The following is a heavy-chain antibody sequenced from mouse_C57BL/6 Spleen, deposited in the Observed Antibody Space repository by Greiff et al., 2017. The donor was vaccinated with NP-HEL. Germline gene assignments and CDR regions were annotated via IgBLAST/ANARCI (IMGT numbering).Heavy chain of an antibody. CDR3: TTWGYGSSLFDY. V-gene: IGHV14-1*01. CDR2: IDPEDGDT. D-gene: IGHD1-1*01. CDR1: GFNIKDYY. J-gene: IGHJ2*01. Sequence: VQLQQSGAELVRPGASVKLSCTASGFNIKDYYMHWVKQRPEQGLEWIGRIDPEDGDTEYAPKFQGKATMTADPSSNTAYLQLSSLTSEDTAVYYCTTWGYGSSLFDYWGQGTTLTVSS.